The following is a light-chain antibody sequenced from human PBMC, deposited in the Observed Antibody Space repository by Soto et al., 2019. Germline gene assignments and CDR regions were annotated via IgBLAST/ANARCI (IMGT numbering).Light chain of an antibody. J-gene: IGKJ4*01. CDR1: QGVTNY. CDR2: DAV. Sequence: DIQMTQSPSSLTASVGDRVTITCQASQGVTNYLNWYQQKPGKAPNLLIFDAVNLETGVPSRFSGSGSGTDFTFTISSLQPEDFATYYCQQYYNLPLTFGGGTKVDIK. CDR3: QQYYNLPLT. V-gene: IGKV1-33*01.